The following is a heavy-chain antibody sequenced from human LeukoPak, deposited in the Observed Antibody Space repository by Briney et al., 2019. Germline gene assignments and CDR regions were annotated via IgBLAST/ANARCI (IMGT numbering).Heavy chain of an antibody. Sequence: GASVKVSCKASGGTFSSYAISWVRQAPGQGPEWMGGIIPIFGTANYAQKFQGRVTITADESTSTAYMELSSLRSEDTAVYYCARVHQTTAGTDYWGQGTLVTVSS. CDR2: IIPIFGTA. CDR1: GGTFSSYA. J-gene: IGHJ4*02. D-gene: IGHD6-13*01. V-gene: IGHV1-69*13. CDR3: ARVHQTTAGTDY.